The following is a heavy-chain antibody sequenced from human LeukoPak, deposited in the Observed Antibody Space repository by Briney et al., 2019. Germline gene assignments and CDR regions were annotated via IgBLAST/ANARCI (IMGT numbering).Heavy chain of an antibody. D-gene: IGHD2-2*01. CDR2: INHSGST. V-gene: IGHV4-34*01. CDR3: ARGVVVVPAAVSSFDY. J-gene: IGHJ4*02. Sequence: SETLSLTCAVYGGSFSGYYWSWIRQPPGKGLEWIGEINHSGSTNYNPSLKSRVTISVDTSKSQFSLKLSSVTAADTAVYYCARGVVVVPAAVSSFDYWGQGTLVTVSS. CDR1: GGSFSGYY.